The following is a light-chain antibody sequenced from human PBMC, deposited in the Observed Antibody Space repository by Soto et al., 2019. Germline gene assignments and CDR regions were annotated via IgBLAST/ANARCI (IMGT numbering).Light chain of an antibody. V-gene: IGKV2-28*01. J-gene: IGKJ4*01. Sequence: ESVMTQSPVSLSVTPGEPASISCRSSQSLLHSNGYNYLDWYLQKPGQSPQLLICLGSFRAAGVPDRFSGSGSGTDFTLKISRVEAADVGVYYCMQALQTPSFGGGTKVEIK. CDR1: QSLLHSNGYNY. CDR3: MQALQTPS. CDR2: LGS.